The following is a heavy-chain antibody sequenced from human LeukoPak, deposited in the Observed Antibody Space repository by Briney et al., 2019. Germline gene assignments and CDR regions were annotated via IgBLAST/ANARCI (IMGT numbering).Heavy chain of an antibody. V-gene: IGHV7-4-1*02. D-gene: IGHD2-8*01. J-gene: IGHJ4*02. CDR3: ARSHGYCSDGVCYTLIPFDY. Sequence: ASVKVSCKASGYTFTTYAMNWVRQAPGQGLEWMGWINTNTGSPTYAQGFTGRFLFSLDTSVTTAYLQISSLKAEDTAVYYCARSHGYCSDGVCYTLIPFDYWGQGTLVTVSS. CDR1: GYTFTTYA. CDR2: INTNTGSP.